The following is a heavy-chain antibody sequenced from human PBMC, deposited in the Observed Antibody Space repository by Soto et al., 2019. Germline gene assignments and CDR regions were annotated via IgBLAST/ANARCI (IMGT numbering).Heavy chain of an antibody. D-gene: IGHD3-3*01. CDR3: ARGKRSGSLDY. J-gene: IGHJ4*02. Sequence: QVQLQQWGAGLLKPSETLSLTCAVYGGSFSGYYWSWIRQPPGKGLEWIGEINHSGSTNYNPSLKSRVTISVDTAKSQFSLKLSSVTAADTAVYYCARGKRSGSLDYWGQGTLVTVSS. CDR1: GGSFSGYY. V-gene: IGHV4-34*01. CDR2: INHSGST.